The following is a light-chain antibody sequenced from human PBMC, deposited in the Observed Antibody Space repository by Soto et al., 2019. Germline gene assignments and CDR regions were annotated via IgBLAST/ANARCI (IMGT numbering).Light chain of an antibody. CDR1: QSIRHY. CDR2: GAS. Sequence: DIXMTQSPPTLSASVGDRVTITCRASQSIRHYLAWYQQMPGKAPKLLIYGASTLQSGVPSRFSGSGSGTEFTLTISSLQPDDFGTYFCQHHNSYSQTFGQGTK. J-gene: IGKJ1*01. CDR3: QHHNSYSQT. V-gene: IGKV1-5*01.